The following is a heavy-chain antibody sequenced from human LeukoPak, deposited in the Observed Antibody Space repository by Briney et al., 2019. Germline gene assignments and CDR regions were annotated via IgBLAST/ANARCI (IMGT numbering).Heavy chain of an antibody. Sequence: GGSLRLSCAASGFTFSSFWMSWVRQAPGKGLEWVANINQDGSGKYFVDSVKGRFTISRDNAKNSLYLQMNSLRAEDTAVYYCARVDRALLTIYYYYMDVWGKGTTVTVSS. CDR2: INQDGSGK. D-gene: IGHD5-18*01. CDR3: ARVDRALLTIYYYYMDV. J-gene: IGHJ6*03. CDR1: GFTFSSFW. V-gene: IGHV3-7*01.